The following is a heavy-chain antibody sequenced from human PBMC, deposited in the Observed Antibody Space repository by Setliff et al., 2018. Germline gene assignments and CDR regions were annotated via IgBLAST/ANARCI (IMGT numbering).Heavy chain of an antibody. J-gene: IGHJ6*03. D-gene: IGHD6-19*01. CDR1: GYTFTRYA. Sequence: GGSVKVSCKASGYTFTRYAMNWVRQAPGQGLEWMGWINTNTGNPTYAQGFTGRFVFSLDTSVSTAYLQISSLKAEDTAVYYCARDSSGWSGFSRLVGVYYYYMDVWGKGTTVTVSS. V-gene: IGHV7-4-1*02. CDR2: INTNTGNP. CDR3: ARDSSGWSGFSRLVGVYYYYMDV.